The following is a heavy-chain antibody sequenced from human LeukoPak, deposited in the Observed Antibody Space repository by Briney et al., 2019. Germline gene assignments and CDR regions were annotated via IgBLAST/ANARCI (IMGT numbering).Heavy chain of an antibody. CDR1: GYSFTSYW. J-gene: IGHJ3*02. CDR2: IFPGDSDT. V-gene: IGHV5-51*01. CDR3: ASTASYCSSTSCYRSYAFDI. D-gene: IGHD2-2*02. Sequence: GESLKISCKGSGYSFTSYWIGWVRQMPGNGLEWMWIIFPGDSDTRYSPFFQGQVTTSADKSISTAYLQWSSLKASDTAMYYCASTASYCSSTSCYRSYAFDIWGQGTMVTVSS.